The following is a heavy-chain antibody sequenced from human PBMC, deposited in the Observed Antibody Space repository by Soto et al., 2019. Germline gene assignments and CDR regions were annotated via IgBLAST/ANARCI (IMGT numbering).Heavy chain of an antibody. J-gene: IGHJ6*02. V-gene: IGHV1-2*02. D-gene: IGHD2-8*01. CDR1: GYIFTGYY. Sequence: ASVKVSCKASGYIFTGYYMHWVRQAPGQGLEWMGWINPNSGGINYAQKFQDRVSMTIDTSTGTAYMELRSLTSDDTAIYYCAKNGQPPYYYYGLDVWGQGTKVTVSS. CDR3: AKNGQPPYYYYGLDV. CDR2: INPNSGGI.